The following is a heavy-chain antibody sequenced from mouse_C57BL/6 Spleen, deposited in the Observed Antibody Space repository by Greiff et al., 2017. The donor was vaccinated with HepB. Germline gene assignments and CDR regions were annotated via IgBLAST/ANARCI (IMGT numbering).Heavy chain of an antibody. Sequence: QVQLQQSGPELVKPGASVKISCKASGYAFSSSWMNWVKQRPGKGLEWIGRIYPGDGDTNYNGKFKGKATLTADKSSSTAYMQLSSLTSEDSAVYFCARDVITTVVATYDFDYWGQGTTLTVSS. D-gene: IGHD1-1*01. CDR2: IYPGDGDT. CDR1: GYAFSSSW. V-gene: IGHV1-82*01. CDR3: ARDVITTVVATYDFDY. J-gene: IGHJ2*01.